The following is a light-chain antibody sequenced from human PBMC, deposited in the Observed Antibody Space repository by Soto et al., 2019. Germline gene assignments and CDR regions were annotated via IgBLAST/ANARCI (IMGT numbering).Light chain of an antibody. CDR1: QSLLHSNGYNY. Sequence: DIVMTQSPLSLPVTPGEPASISCRSSQSLLHSNGYNYLDWYLQKPGQSPQLLIYLGSNRASGVPDRFSGRGSGTDFTLKISRVEAEDVGVYYCMQALQTPRTFGQGTQVEIK. J-gene: IGKJ1*01. V-gene: IGKV2-28*01. CDR2: LGS. CDR3: MQALQTPRT.